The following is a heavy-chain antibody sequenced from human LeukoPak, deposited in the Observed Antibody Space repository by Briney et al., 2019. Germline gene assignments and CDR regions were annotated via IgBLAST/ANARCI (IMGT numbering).Heavy chain of an antibody. D-gene: IGHD2-2*03. CDR2: IWYDGSNK. CDR1: GFTVSSHG. Sequence: PGGSLRLSCAASGFTVSSHGMHWVRQAPGKGLEWVADIWYDGSNKYYAASVKGRFTIYRDNSKNTLYLQMNSLRAEDTAVYYCARDGYCSSTSCSHDYSNYAGIDYWGQGTLVTVSS. V-gene: IGHV3-33*01. J-gene: IGHJ4*02. CDR3: ARDGYCSSTSCSHDYSNYAGIDY.